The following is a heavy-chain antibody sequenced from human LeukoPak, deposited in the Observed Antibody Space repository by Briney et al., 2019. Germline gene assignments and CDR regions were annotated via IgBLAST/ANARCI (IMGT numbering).Heavy chain of an antibody. CDR3: AREDSSGYYAYYFDY. CDR1: GGSISSYY. J-gene: IGHJ4*02. V-gene: IGHV4-59*01. D-gene: IGHD3-22*01. Sequence: SETLSLTCTVSGGSISSYYWSWIRQPPGKGLEWIGYIYYSGSTNYNPSLKSRVTISVDTSKNQFSLKLSSVTAAATAVYYCAREDSSGYYAYYFDYWGQGTLVTVSS. CDR2: IYYSGST.